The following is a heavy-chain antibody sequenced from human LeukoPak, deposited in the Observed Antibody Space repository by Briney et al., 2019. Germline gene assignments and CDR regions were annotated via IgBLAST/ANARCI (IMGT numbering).Heavy chain of an antibody. CDR2: IYDSGTT. D-gene: IGHD2/OR15-2a*01. CDR3: ARDFSAAFDI. J-gene: IGHJ3*02. CDR1: GGSFGNYY. V-gene: IGHV4-59*01. Sequence: SETLSLTCTVSGGSFGNYYWSWIQQPPGKGLEWIAYIYDSGTTNYNPSLKSRVTTSVDTSKNQFSLKLSSVTAADTAVYYCARDFSAAFDIWGQGTMVTVSS.